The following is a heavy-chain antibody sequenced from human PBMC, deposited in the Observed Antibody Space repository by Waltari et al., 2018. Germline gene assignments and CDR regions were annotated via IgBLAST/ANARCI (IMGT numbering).Heavy chain of an antibody. J-gene: IGHJ5*02. V-gene: IGHV4-61*02. CDR3: ARAGYSSSWQRTNWFDP. Sequence: QVQLQESGPGLVKPSQTLSLTCTVSGGSISSGRYYWSWIRQPAGKGLEWIGRIYTSGSTNYNPSLKSRVTISVDTSKNQFSLKLSSVTAADTAVYYCARAGYSSSWQRTNWFDPWGQGTLVTVSS. CDR1: GGSISSGRYY. CDR2: IYTSGST. D-gene: IGHD6-13*01.